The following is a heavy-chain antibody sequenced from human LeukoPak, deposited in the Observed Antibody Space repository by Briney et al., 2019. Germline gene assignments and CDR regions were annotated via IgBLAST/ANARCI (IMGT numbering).Heavy chain of an antibody. CDR3: ARQRNYFRSGSYYAPRYGYFDY. CDR1: GFTFSSYG. Sequence: GGSLRLSCAASGFTFSSYGMHWVRQAPGKGLEGVAVISYDGSNKYYADSVKGLFTISRDNSKNTLYVQMNSLRAEDTAVYYCARQRNYFRSGSYYAPRYGYFDYWGQGTLVTVSS. CDR2: ISYDGSNK. V-gene: IGHV3-30*03. J-gene: IGHJ4*02. D-gene: IGHD3-10*01.